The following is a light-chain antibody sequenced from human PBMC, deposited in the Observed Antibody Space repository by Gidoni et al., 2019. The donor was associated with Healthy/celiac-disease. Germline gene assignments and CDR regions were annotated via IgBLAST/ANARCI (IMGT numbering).Light chain of an antibody. V-gene: IGKV1-8*01. CDR3: QQYYSYPWT. J-gene: IGKJ1*01. CDR1: QGISSY. Sequence: AIRLTQSPSSFSASTGDRVTITCRARQGISSYLAWYQQKPGKAPKLLIYAASTLQSGVPSRFSGSVSGTAFTLTISCLQSEDFATYYCQQYYSYPWTFGQGTKVEI. CDR2: AAS.